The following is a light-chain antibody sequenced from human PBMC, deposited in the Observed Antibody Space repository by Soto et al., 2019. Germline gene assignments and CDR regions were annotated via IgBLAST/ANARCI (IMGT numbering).Light chain of an antibody. Sequence: EIVLTQSPATLSLSPGERATLSCRASQSVSSYLAWYQQKPGQAPRLLIHDASNRATGIPARFSGSGSGTDFTLTISSLEPEDFAVYYCQQRSNWPTWTFGQGTKV. CDR2: DAS. J-gene: IGKJ1*01. CDR3: QQRSNWPTWT. CDR1: QSVSSY. V-gene: IGKV3-11*01.